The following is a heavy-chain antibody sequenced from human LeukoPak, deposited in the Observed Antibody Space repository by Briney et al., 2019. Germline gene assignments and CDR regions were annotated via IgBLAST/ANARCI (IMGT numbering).Heavy chain of an antibody. D-gene: IGHD2-21*02. Sequence: GASVKVSCKASGGTFSSYAISWVRQAPGQGLEWMGGIIPIFGTANYAQKFQGRVTITADESTSTAYMELSSLRSEDTAVYYCARAGVGDYVFSDFDPRGQGTLVTVSS. V-gene: IGHV1-69*13. CDR2: IIPIFGTA. CDR1: GGTFSSYA. J-gene: IGHJ5*02. CDR3: ARAGVGDYVFSDFDP.